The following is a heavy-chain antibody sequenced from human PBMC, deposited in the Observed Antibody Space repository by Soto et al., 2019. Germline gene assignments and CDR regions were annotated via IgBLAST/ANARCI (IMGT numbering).Heavy chain of an antibody. J-gene: IGHJ1*01. CDR2: VNPSGGST. Sequence: ASVKVSCKASGYIFTAYSMHWVRQAPGQGLEWMGVVNPSGGSTNYAQKFQGRITMTRDTSTSTVYMDLSSLTSEDTAVYYCAREENCSDGICYSEYFQRWGQGTLVTVFS. V-gene: IGHV1-46*01. CDR3: AREENCSDGICYSEYFQR. D-gene: IGHD2-15*01. CDR1: GYIFTAYS.